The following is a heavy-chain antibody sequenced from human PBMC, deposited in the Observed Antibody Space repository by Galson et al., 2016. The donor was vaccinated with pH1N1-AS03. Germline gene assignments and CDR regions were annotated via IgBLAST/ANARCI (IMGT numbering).Heavy chain of an antibody. CDR1: GFSLTTSAVG. CDR3: SRTAGWLPDF. V-gene: IGHV2-5*02. J-gene: IGHJ4*02. Sequence: PALVKPTQTLTLTCTFSGFSLTTSAVGVVWIRQPPGKALEWLALIYWDDDKRYNSSLKSRLTITKDISKNQVVLTMTNMDPVDTATYYCSRTAGWLPDFWGQGTLVTVSS. CDR2: IYWDDDK. D-gene: IGHD3-9*01.